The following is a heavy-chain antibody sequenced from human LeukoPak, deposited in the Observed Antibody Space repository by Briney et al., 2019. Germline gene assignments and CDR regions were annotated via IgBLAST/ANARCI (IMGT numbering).Heavy chain of an antibody. Sequence: PGGSLRLSCVGSGFTFNAYVMGWVRQAPGKGLEWVAAIHGDAINRYHADSVKDRFTISRDNSKNTLYLQMNSLRTEDTALYYCGRRQEGATVLYFQHWGPGTLVTVSS. J-gene: IGHJ1*01. CDR3: GRRQEGATVLYFQH. D-gene: IGHD4-17*01. CDR1: GFTFNAYV. V-gene: IGHV3-23*01. CDR2: IHGDAINR.